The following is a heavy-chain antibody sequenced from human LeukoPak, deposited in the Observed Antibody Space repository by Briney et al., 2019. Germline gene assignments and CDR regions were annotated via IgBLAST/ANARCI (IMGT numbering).Heavy chain of an antibody. CDR2: ISAYNGNT. D-gene: IGHD5-12*01. J-gene: IGHJ4*02. CDR1: GYTFTSYG. Sequence: ASVNVSCKASGYTFTSYGISWVRQAPGQGLEGMGWISAYNGNTNYAQKLQGRVTMTTDTSTSTAYMELRSLRSDDTAVYYCARVRGYSGYDLGLNYFDYWGQGTLVTVSS. CDR3: ARVRGYSGYDLGLNYFDY. V-gene: IGHV1-18*01.